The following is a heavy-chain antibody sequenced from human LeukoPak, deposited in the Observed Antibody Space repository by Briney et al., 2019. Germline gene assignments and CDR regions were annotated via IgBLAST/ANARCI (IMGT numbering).Heavy chain of an antibody. CDR1: EFKFDDYA. J-gene: IGHJ2*01. Sequence: GRSLRLSCAAAEFKFDDYAMHWVRQGPGKGLEWVAGISCSSGDMEYAESVKGRFTISRDNARNALYLQMDGLRRDDTALYYCVRSVVVVAATPTHFDLWGRGTQVIVSS. V-gene: IGHV3-9*01. CDR2: ISCSSGDM. CDR3: VRSVVVVAATPTHFDL. D-gene: IGHD2-15*01.